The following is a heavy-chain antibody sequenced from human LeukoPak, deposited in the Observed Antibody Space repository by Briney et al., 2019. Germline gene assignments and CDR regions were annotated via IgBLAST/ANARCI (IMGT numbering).Heavy chain of an antibody. V-gene: IGHV4-38-2*02. J-gene: IGHJ4*02. CDR3: AREAGGDYYHTSDYSQRDS. D-gene: IGHD3-22*01. CDR2: IHRSGNT. CDR1: GYSISSGYH. Sequence: SETLPLSCTVSGYSISSGYHWAWIRQPPGRRLEWIGTIHRSGNTNYNPSLKSRITISLDMSKNQFSLKVHSVTAADTAVYYCAREAGGDYYHTSDYSQRDSWGQGTLVTVSS.